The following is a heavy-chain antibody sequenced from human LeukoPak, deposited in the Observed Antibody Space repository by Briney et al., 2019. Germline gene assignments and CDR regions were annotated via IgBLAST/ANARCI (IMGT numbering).Heavy chain of an antibody. CDR2: TSTSGSTK. D-gene: IGHD3-22*01. CDR1: GFTFSSYA. V-gene: IGHV3-48*04. Sequence: PGGSLRLSCAASGFTFSSYAMSWVRQAPGKGLEWVSYTSTSGSTKYYADSVKGRFTISRDNAKNSLYLQMNSLRAEDTAVYYCARDRDPGYNDSSGYRRVNAFDIWGQGTMVTVSS. J-gene: IGHJ3*02. CDR3: ARDRDPGYNDSSGYRRVNAFDI.